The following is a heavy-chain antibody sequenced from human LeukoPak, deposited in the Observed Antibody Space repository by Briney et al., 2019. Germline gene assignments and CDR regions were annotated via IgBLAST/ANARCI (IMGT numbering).Heavy chain of an antibody. J-gene: IGHJ4*02. V-gene: IGHV3-48*03. Sequence: SGGSLRLSCAASGFTFSTYEMNWVRQAPGKGLEWVSYISISGTTIYYADSVKGRFTISRDNAKNSLYLQMNSLRADDTAVYYCARDAYSGGWGPTYFDYWGQGTLVTVSS. D-gene: IGHD6-19*01. CDR2: ISISGTTI. CDR1: GFTFSTYE. CDR3: ARDAYSGGWGPTYFDY.